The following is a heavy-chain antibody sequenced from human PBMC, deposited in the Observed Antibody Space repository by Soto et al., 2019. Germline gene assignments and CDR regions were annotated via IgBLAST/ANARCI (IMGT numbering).Heavy chain of an antibody. V-gene: IGHV3-33*01. CDR2: IWYDGSNK. CDR1: GFTFSSYG. Sequence: RRLSCAASGFTFSSYGMHWVRQAPGKGLEWVAVIWYDGSNKYYADSVKGRFTISRDNSKNTLYLQMNSLRAEDTAVYCCARGPGYYYDSSGYYSDFDYWGQGTLVTVSS. D-gene: IGHD3-22*01. J-gene: IGHJ4*02. CDR3: ARGPGYYYDSSGYYSDFDY.